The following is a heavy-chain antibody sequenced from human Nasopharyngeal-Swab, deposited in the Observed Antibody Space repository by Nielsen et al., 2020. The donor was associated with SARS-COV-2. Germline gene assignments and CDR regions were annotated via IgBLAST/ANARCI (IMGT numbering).Heavy chain of an antibody. Sequence: VRQAPGKGLEWIGEIYHSGSTNYNPSLKSRVTISVDNSKNQFSLSLSSVTAADMAVYYCASLLTYYDFWSGYLNYYYMDVWGKGTTVTVSS. V-gene: IGHV4-4*02. CDR3: ASLLTYYDFWSGYLNYYYMDV. D-gene: IGHD3-3*01. J-gene: IGHJ6*03. CDR2: IYHSGST.